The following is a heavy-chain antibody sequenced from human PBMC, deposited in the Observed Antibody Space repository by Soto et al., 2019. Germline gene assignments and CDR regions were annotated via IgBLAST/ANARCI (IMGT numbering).Heavy chain of an antibody. V-gene: IGHV3-30-3*01. CDR2: ISYDGGNK. CDR3: SGRFYYDYGMDV. Sequence: QVQLVESGGGVVQPGRSLRLSCAASGLTFSTYAMHWVRQAPGKGLEWVAVISYDGGNKDYADSVRGRFTISRDNSKNTLYLQMNSLRAEDTAVYYCSGRFYYDYGMDVWGQGTTVTVSS. CDR1: GLTFSTYA. J-gene: IGHJ6*02. D-gene: IGHD3-16*01.